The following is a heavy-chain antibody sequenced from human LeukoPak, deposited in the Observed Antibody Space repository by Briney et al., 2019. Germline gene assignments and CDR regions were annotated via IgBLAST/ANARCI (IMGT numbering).Heavy chain of an antibody. V-gene: IGHV3-20*01. Sequence: GGSLRLSCAVSGFTFDDYAMSWVRQAPGKGLEWVSGINWNGGSTDYADSVKGRFTVSRDNAKNSLHLRMNSLRAEDTALYHCATHGCSGSYYKGIDYRGQGTLVTVSS. D-gene: IGHD3-10*02. CDR2: INWNGGST. J-gene: IGHJ4*02. CDR3: ATHGCSGSYYKGIDY. CDR1: GFTFDDYA.